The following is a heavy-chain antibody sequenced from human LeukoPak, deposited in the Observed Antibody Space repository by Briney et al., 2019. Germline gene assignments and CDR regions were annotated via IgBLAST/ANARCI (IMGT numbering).Heavy chain of an antibody. D-gene: IGHD2-2*01. CDR3: TREEDIVVVAFDY. CDR1: GFTFGDYA. J-gene: IGHJ4*02. V-gene: IGHV3-49*03. Sequence: GGSLRLSCTASGFTFGDYAMSWFRQAPGKGLEWVGFIRSKAYGGTTEYAASVKGRFTISRDDSKSIAYLQMNSLKTEDTAVYYCTREEDIVVVAFDYWGQGTLVTVSS. CDR2: IRSKAYGGTT.